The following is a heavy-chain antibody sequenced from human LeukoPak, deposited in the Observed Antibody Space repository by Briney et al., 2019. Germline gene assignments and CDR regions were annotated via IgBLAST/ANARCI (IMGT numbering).Heavy chain of an antibody. CDR3: ACRDDYVWGSYRNWFDS. V-gene: IGHV3-23*01. CDR1: GFTFSSYA. CDR2: ISGSGGST. D-gene: IGHD3-16*02. Sequence: GGSLRLSCAASGFTFSSYAMSWVRQAPGKGLEWVSAISGSGGSTYYADSVKGRFTISRDNSKNTLYLQMNSLRAEDTAVYYCACRDDYVWGSYRNWFDSWGQGTLVTVSS. J-gene: IGHJ5*01.